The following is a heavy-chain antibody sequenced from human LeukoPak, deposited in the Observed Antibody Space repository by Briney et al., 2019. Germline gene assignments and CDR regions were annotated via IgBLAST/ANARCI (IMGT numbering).Heavy chain of an antibody. CDR3: ARAPPVDYYDSSHDY. Sequence: GGSLRLPCAASRFVFSTYAMSWVRQAPGKGLEWVSAISGSGSSTYYADSVKGRFTISRDNAKNSLYLQMNSLRAEDTAVYYCARAPPVDYYDSSHDYWGQGTLVTVSS. CDR2: ISGSGSST. D-gene: IGHD3-22*01. J-gene: IGHJ4*02. CDR1: RFVFSTYA. V-gene: IGHV3-23*01.